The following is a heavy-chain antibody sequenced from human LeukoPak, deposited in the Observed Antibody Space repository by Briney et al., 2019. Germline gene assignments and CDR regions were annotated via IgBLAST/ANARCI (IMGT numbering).Heavy chain of an antibody. J-gene: IGHJ5*02. Sequence: PSETLSLTCAVSGGSISSSNWWSWVRQPPGKGLEWIGEIYHSGSTNYNPSLKSRVTISVDTSKNQFSLKLSSVTAADTAVYYCARRIPYYYGSGSYYHNWFDPWGQGTLVTVSS. D-gene: IGHD3-10*01. CDR1: GGSISSSNW. V-gene: IGHV4-4*02. CDR3: ARRIPYYYGSGSYYHNWFDP. CDR2: IYHSGST.